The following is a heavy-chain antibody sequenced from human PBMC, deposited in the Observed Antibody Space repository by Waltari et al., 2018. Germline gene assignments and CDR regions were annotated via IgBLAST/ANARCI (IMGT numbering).Heavy chain of an antibody. CDR3: ARDETEATTSPNSPYYSYYMDV. J-gene: IGHJ6*03. CDR2: IIYSGGST. D-gene: IGHD1-1*01. CDR1: GFTFSDYA. V-gene: IGHV3-23*03. Sequence: VQLFESGGDFVQPGGSLRLSCSASGFTFSDYAMNWVRQAPGKGLEWVSIIYSGGSTYYAASVKGRFSISRDDSKNTLYLLMNSLRPDDTAVYYCARDETEATTSPNSPYYSYYMDVWGKGTTVTVS.